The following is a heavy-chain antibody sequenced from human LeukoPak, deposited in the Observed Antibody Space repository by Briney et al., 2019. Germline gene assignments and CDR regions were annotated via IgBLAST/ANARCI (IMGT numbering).Heavy chain of an antibody. Sequence: SGFWMSWVRQAPGKGPEWVANIKLDGSEKYYVDAVKGRFTISRDNAKNSLYLQMNSLRAEDTAVYHCARGGWYPDNWGQGTLVTVSS. J-gene: IGHJ4*02. D-gene: IGHD6-19*01. CDR1: SGFW. CDR2: IKLDGSEK. V-gene: IGHV3-7*01. CDR3: ARGGWYPDN.